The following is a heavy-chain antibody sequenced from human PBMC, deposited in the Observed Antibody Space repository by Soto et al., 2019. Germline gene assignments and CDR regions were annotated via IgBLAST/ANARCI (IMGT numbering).Heavy chain of an antibody. D-gene: IGHD3-9*01. CDR2: ISGSGGST. V-gene: IGHV3-23*01. CDR1: GFTFSSYA. CDR3: AKTRYFDWLLNNWFDP. Sequence: PGGSLRLSCAASGFTFSSYAMSWVRQAPGKGLEWVSAISGSGGSTYYADSVKGRFTISRDNSKNTLYLQMNSLRAEDTAVYYCAKTRYFDWLLNNWFDPWGQGTLVTVSS. J-gene: IGHJ5*02.